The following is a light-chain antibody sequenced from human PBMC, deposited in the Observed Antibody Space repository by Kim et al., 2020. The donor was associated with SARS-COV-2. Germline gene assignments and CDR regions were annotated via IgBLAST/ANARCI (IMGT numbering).Light chain of an antibody. Sequence: VTSSCTRSSSNIGAGYDVHWDQRLPGTAPKLLIYGNSNRPSGVPDRFSGSKSGASASLAITGLQAEDEADYYCQSYDSSLSGSGVFGTGTKVTVL. J-gene: IGLJ1*01. CDR1: SSNIGAGYD. V-gene: IGLV1-40*01. CDR2: GNS. CDR3: QSYDSSLSGSGV.